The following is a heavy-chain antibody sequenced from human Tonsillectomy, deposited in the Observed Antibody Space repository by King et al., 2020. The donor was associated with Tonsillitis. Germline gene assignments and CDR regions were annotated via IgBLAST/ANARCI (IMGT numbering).Heavy chain of an antibody. CDR2: INPSGGST. Sequence: VQLVQSGAEVKKPGASVKVSCKASGYTFTSYYMHWVRQAPGQGLEWMGIINPSGGSTSYAQKFQGRVTMTRDTSTSTVYMELSSLRSEDTAVYYCARVVGDSYGSAEYSQNWGQGTLVTVSS. J-gene: IGHJ1*01. D-gene: IGHD5-18*01. CDR1: GYTFTSYY. V-gene: IGHV1-46*01. CDR3: ARVVGDSYGSAEYSQN.